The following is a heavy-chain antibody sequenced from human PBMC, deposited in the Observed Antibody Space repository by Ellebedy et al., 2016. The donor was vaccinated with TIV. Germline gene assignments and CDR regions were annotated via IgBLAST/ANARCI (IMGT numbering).Heavy chain of an antibody. J-gene: IGHJ4*02. CDR3: ARAPGSSAVHFDY. CDR1: GFTFSSYW. Sequence: GESLKISXAASGFTFSSYWMSWVRQAPGKGLEWVANIKQDGSEKYYVDSVKGRFTISRDNAKNSLYLQMNSLRDEDTAVYYCARAPGSSAVHFDYWGQGTLVTVSS. D-gene: IGHD6-6*01. CDR2: IKQDGSEK. V-gene: IGHV3-7*01.